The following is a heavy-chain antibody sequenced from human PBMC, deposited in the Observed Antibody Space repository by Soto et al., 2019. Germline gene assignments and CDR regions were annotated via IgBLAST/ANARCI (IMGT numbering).Heavy chain of an antibody. J-gene: IGHJ6*03. V-gene: IGHV3-7*01. D-gene: IGHD3-10*01. CDR2: IKQDGSEK. CDR1: GFTFSSYW. Sequence: GGSLRLSCAASGFTFSSYWMSWVRQAPGKGLEWVANIKQDGSEKYYVDSVKGRFTISRDNAKNSLYLQMNSLRAEDTAVYYCARAPRGGYYYYYMDVWGKGTTVTVSS. CDR3: ARAPRGGYYYYYMDV.